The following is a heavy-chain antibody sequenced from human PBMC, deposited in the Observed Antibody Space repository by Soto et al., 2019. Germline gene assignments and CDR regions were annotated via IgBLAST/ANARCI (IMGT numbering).Heavy chain of an antibody. D-gene: IGHD6-19*01. V-gene: IGHV3-9*01. CDR2: ISWNSGSI. CDR1: GFTFDDYA. CDR3: AKGSSGWFRAFDI. Sequence: GGSLRLSCAASGFTFDDYAMHWVRQAPGKGLEWVSGISWNSGSIGYADSVKGRFTISRDNAKNSLYLQMNSLRAEDTALYYCAKGSSGWFRAFDIWGQGTMVTVSS. J-gene: IGHJ3*02.